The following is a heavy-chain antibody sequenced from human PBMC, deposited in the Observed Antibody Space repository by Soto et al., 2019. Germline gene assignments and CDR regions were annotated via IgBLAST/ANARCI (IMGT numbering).Heavy chain of an antibody. D-gene: IGHD3-16*01. Sequence: ASLKVSCKVSGFRFSDYGFNWLRQAPGQGLEWMGWISAFNGNTETAQGLQDRVTMTTDSSTTTAHMDLTNLTTDDTAIYYCARSYYLADAFDVWGQGTMVTVSS. CDR1: GFRFSDYG. CDR3: ARSYYLADAFDV. V-gene: IGHV1-18*01. CDR2: ISAFNGNT. J-gene: IGHJ3*01.